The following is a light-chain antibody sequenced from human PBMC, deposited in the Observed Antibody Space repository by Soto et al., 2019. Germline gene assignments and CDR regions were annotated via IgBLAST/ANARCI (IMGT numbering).Light chain of an antibody. J-gene: IGKJ3*01. Sequence: DIQMTQSPSSLSASVGDRVTITCRASQSISSYLNWYQQKPGKAPKLLIYAASSLQSGVPSRFSGSGSGTDFTLTISSLQPEAFASYYCQQSYSTPLFTFGPGTKEHIK. CDR1: QSISSY. CDR2: AAS. V-gene: IGKV1-39*01. CDR3: QQSYSTPLFT.